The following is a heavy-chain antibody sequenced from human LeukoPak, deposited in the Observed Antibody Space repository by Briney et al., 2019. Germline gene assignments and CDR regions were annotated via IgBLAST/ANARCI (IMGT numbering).Heavy chain of an antibody. CDR2: IEKDGSDK. CDR3: ARSLWPEDY. V-gene: IGHV3-7*01. Sequence: GGSLRLSCAASGFTFSSYWMSWVRQAPGEGLEWVANIEKDGSDKYYVDSVKGRFTISRDNAKNSLYLQMNSLRAEESAVYYCARSLWPEDYWGQGTLVTVSS. D-gene: IGHD2-21*01. J-gene: IGHJ4*02. CDR1: GFTFSSYW.